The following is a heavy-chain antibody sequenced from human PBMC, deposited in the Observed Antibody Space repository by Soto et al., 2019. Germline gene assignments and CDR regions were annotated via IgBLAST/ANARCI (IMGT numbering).Heavy chain of an antibody. D-gene: IGHD3-16*02. V-gene: IGHV2-5*01. J-gene: IGHJ5*02. CDR2: IFWNDDQ. Sequence: QITLKESGPTLVEPTETLTLTCSFSGFSLSTSGVGVGWLRQPPGKALEWLAVIFWNDDQRYSPSLRSRLTITKDTSRNQVVLTMTNMDPEDTATYYCAHRGGGVWGHYRYMRVWFDLWGQGTPVTVSS. CDR1: GFSLSTSGVG. CDR3: AHRGGGVWGHYRYMRVWFDL.